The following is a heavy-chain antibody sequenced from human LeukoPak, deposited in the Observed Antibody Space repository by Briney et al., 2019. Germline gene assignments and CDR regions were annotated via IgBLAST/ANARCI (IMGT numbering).Heavy chain of an antibody. V-gene: IGHV4-39*07. CDR1: GGSISTSSYY. D-gene: IGHD5-24*01. CDR3: ASLDAYNKFFED. Sequence: SETLSLTCSVSGGSISTSSYYWGWIRQPPGKGLEWIGAIYYSGNNFYNPSLESRVTISVDTSKNQFSLKMFSVTAADTSVYYCASLDAYNKFFEDWGQGTLVTVSS. J-gene: IGHJ4*01. CDR2: IYYSGNN.